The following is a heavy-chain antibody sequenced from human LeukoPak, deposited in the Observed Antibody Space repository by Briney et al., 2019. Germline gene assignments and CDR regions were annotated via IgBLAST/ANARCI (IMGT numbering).Heavy chain of an antibody. V-gene: IGHV4-59*01. CDR2: IYYSGST. Sequence: SETLSLTCTVSGGSISSYYWSWIRQPPGKGLEWIGYIYYSGSTNYNPSLKSRVTISVDTSKNQFSLKLSSVTAADTAVYYCARDIKGGWYFDLWGRGTLVTVSS. CDR1: GGSISSYY. CDR3: ARDIKGGWYFDL. D-gene: IGHD3-10*01. J-gene: IGHJ2*01.